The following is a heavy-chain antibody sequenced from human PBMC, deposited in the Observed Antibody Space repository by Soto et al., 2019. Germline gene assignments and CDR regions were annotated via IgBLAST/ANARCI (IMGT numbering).Heavy chain of an antibody. V-gene: IGHV1-18*01. Sequence: ASVKVSCKASGYTFTSYGISWVRQAPGQGLEWMGWISAYNGNTNYAQKFQGRVTITADKSTSTAYMELSSLRSEDTAVYYCAIVGNYYYDDSGYYYLDSWGQGTLVTVSS. CDR1: GYTFTSYG. J-gene: IGHJ4*02. CDR2: ISAYNGNT. D-gene: IGHD3-22*01. CDR3: AIVGNYYYDDSGYYYLDS.